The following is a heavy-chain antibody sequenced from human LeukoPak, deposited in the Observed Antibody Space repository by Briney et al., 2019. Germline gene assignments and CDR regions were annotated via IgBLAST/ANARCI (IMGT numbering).Heavy chain of an antibody. CDR3: ANRIAVAGHPFPVDY. D-gene: IGHD6-19*01. CDR1: GFTFSSYW. V-gene: IGHV3-74*01. J-gene: IGHJ4*02. CDR2: INSDGSST. Sequence: PGGSLRLSCAASGFTFSSYWMHWVRHAPGKGLVWVSRINSDGSSTSYADSVKGRFTISRDNAKNTLYLQMNSLRAEDTAVYYCANRIAVAGHPFPVDYWGQGTLVTVSS.